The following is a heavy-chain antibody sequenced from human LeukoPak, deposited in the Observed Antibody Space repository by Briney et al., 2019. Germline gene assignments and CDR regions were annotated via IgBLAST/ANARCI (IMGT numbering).Heavy chain of an antibody. V-gene: IGHV3-33*01. D-gene: IGHD3-22*01. CDR3: ASDYYDSSGYYDKLFDY. Sequence: GGSLRLSCAASGFIFSSYGMHWVRQAPGKGLEWVAVIWYDGSNKYYADSVKGRFTISRDNSKNTLYLQMNSLRAEDTAVYYCASDYYDSSGYYDKLFDYWGQGTLVTVSS. CDR1: GFIFSSYG. J-gene: IGHJ4*02. CDR2: IWYDGSNK.